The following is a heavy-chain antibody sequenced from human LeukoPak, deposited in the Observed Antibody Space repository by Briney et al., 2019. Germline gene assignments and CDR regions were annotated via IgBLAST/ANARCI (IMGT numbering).Heavy chain of an antibody. CDR1: GFTFSSYW. V-gene: IGHV3-74*01. Sequence: TGRSLRLSCAASGFTFSSYWMRWVRQAPGKGLVWVSRINSDGGSTHYADSVKGRFTISRDNAKNTLYLQMNSLRAEDTAVYYCASNYVWGSYRYTMPDAFDIWGQGTMVTVSS. D-gene: IGHD3-16*02. CDR3: ASNYVWGSYRYTMPDAFDI. CDR2: INSDGGST. J-gene: IGHJ3*02.